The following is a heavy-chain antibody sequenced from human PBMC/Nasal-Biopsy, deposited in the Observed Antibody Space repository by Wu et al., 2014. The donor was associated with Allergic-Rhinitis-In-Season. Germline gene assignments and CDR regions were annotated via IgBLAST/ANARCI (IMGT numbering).Heavy chain of an antibody. CDR1: GGSIPGYY. Sequence: LSLTCTVSGGSIPGYYCSWIRQAPGKGLEWLGHIYYTGTTSFNPSLKSRITMSMDTSNNQFSLRLKSVTAADTAVYYCARQGRGANPYYYMDVWGKGTTVIVSS. D-gene: IGHD1-26*01. CDR3: ARQGRGANPYYYMDV. V-gene: IGHV4-59*08. J-gene: IGHJ6*03. CDR2: IYYTGTT.